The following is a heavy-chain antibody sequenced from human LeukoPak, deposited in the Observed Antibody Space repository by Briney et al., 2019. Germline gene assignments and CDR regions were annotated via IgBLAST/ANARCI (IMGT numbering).Heavy chain of an antibody. Sequence: SETLSLTCTVSGGSISIYYWSWIRQPPGKGLEWIGYIYYSGSTNYNPSLKSRVTISVDTSKNQFSLKLSSVTAADTAVYYCARAPNWGPDYWGQGTLVTVSS. CDR1: GGSISIYY. J-gene: IGHJ4*02. CDR3: ARAPNWGPDY. V-gene: IGHV4-59*01. CDR2: IYYSGST. D-gene: IGHD7-27*01.